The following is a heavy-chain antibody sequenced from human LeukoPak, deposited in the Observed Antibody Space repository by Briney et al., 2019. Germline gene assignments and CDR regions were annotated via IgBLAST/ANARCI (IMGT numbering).Heavy chain of an antibody. V-gene: IGHV3-23*01. CDR1: GFTINTNY. CDR2: IGEEKSGSWT. J-gene: IGHJ4*02. CDR3: AKAGVISGWDY. D-gene: IGHD3-3*02. Sequence: GGSLRLSCAASGFTINTNYMNWVRQAPGRGLEWLSAIGEEKSGSWTKSADSMKGRFTISRDNSENTLYLQMDSLTVEDTAVYYCAKAGVISGWDYWGQGVLVTVSS.